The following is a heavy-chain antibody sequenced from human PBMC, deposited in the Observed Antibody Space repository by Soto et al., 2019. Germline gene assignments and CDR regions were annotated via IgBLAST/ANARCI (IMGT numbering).Heavy chain of an antibody. J-gene: IGHJ4*02. CDR1: GYSISSGYY. CDR2: IYHSGST. D-gene: IGHD3-22*01. CDR3: ARDPYSSGYYNLLFDY. V-gene: IGHV4-38-2*02. Sequence: LSLTCAVSGYSISSGYYWGWIRQPPGKGLEWIGSIYHSGSTYYNPSLKSRVTISVDTSKNQFSLKLSSVTAAGTAVYYCARDPYSSGYYNLLFDYWGQGTLVTVSS.